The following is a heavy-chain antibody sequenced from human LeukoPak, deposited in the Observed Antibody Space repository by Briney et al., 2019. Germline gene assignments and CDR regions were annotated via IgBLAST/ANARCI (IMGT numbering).Heavy chain of an antibody. Sequence: SETLSLTCTVSGGSISSYYWSWIRQPPGKGLEWIGYIYYSGSTNYNPSLKSRVTISVDTSKNQFSLKLSPVTAADTAVYYCASSIVGATKFDYWGQGTLVTVSS. CDR1: GGSISSYY. D-gene: IGHD1-26*01. J-gene: IGHJ4*02. V-gene: IGHV4-59*01. CDR3: ASSIVGATKFDY. CDR2: IYYSGST.